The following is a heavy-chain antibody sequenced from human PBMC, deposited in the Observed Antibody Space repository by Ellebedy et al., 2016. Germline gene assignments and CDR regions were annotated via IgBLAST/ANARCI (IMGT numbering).Heavy chain of an antibody. D-gene: IGHD2-15*01. CDR2: IYHSGST. V-gene: IGHV4-4*02. J-gene: IGHJ3*02. CDR3: ARVSGGSCYSDGCDAFDI. CDR1: GGSISSSNW. Sequence: SETLSLTCAVSGGSISSSNWWSWVRQPPGKGLEWIGEIYHSGSTNYNPSLKSRVTISVDKSKNQFSLKLSSVTAADTAVYYCARVSGGSCYSDGCDAFDIWGQGTMVTVSS.